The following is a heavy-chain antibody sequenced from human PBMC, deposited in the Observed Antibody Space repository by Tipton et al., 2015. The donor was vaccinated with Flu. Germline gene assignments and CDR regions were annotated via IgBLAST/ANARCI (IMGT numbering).Heavy chain of an antibody. D-gene: IGHD3-10*01. V-gene: IGHV4-39*01. J-gene: IGHJ4*02. Sequence: LRLSCIVSRGSISSSGYYWGWTRQPPGKGLEWVGSIYYSGSTYYNPSLKSRVTLSVDTSKNQFSLKMSSVTTADTAVYFCASKFRGVHFDFWGQGTLVTVSS. CDR3: ASKFRGVHFDF. CDR2: IYYSGST. CDR1: RGSISSSGYY.